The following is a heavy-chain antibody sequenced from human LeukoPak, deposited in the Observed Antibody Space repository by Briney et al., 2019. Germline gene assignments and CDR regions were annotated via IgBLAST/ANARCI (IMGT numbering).Heavy chain of an antibody. CDR1: GGTFSSYA. CDR2: IIPIFGTA. CDR3: ARGGLERLNDAFDI. D-gene: IGHD1-1*01. Sequence: ASVKVSRKASGGTFSSYAISWVRQAPGQGLEWMGGIIPIFGTADYAQKFQGRVTITADESTSTAYMELSSLRPEDTAVYYCARGGLERLNDAFDIWGQGTMVTVSS. J-gene: IGHJ3*02. V-gene: IGHV1-69*13.